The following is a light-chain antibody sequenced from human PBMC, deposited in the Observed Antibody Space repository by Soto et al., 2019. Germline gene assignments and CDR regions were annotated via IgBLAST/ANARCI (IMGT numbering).Light chain of an antibody. CDR2: AAS. CDR1: QSISSY. Sequence: DIQMTQSPSSLSASVGDRVTITCRASQSISSYLNWYQQKPGKAPKLLIYAASSLQSGVPSRFSGSGSGTDCPLTISSLQPEDFATYYCQQSYSTPLTFGGGTKVEIK. CDR3: QQSYSTPLT. J-gene: IGKJ4*01. V-gene: IGKV1-39*01.